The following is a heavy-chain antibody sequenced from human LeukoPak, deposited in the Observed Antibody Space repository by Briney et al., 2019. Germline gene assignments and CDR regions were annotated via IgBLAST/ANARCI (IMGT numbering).Heavy chain of an antibody. CDR1: GYTFTSYY. D-gene: IGHD7-27*01. V-gene: IGHV1-46*01. CDR3: ARGRTGDLDY. CDR2: INPSGGST. Sequence: ASVNVSCKASGYTFTSYYMHWVRQAPGQGLEWMGIINPSGGSTSYAQKFQGRVTMTTDTSTSTAYMELRSLRSDDTAVYYCARGRTGDLDYWGQGTLVTVSS. J-gene: IGHJ4*02.